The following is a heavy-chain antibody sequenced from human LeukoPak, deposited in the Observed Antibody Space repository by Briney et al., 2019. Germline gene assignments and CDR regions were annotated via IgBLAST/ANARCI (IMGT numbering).Heavy chain of an antibody. CDR2: IYSGGST. CDR1: GFTVSSNY. CDR3: AKTGFQWGEYFYYMDV. D-gene: IGHD1-14*01. Sequence: PGGSLRLSCAASGFTVSSNYMSWVRQAPGKGLEWVSVIYSGGSTYYADSVKGRFTISRDNSKNTLYLQMNSLIPEDTAVYYCAKTGFQWGEYFYYMDVWGKGTTVTVSS. J-gene: IGHJ6*03. V-gene: IGHV3-53*05.